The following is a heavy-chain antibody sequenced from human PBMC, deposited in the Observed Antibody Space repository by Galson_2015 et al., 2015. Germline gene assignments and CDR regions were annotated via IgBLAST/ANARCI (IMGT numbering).Heavy chain of an antibody. Sequence: SLRLSCAASGFTFSSYGMHWVRPAPGKGLGWVEVIWNDGSNNYYADSVKGRFTISRDNSKNTLYLQMSSLRAEDTVVYYCARDPLYYYGLGIDSRSTEIDYWGQGTLVTVSS. V-gene: IGHV3-33*08. J-gene: IGHJ4*02. D-gene: IGHD3-10*01. CDR1: GFTFSSYG. CDR3: ARDPLYYYGLGIDSRSTEIDY. CDR2: IWNDGSNN.